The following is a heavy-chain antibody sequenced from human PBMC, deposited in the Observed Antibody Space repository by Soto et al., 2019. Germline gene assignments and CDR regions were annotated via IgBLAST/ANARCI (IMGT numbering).Heavy chain of an antibody. J-gene: IGHJ6*03. D-gene: IGHD6-6*01. CDR2: IYYSGST. CDR3: ARGLEYSSSSRVYYYYYYMDV. Sequence: SETLSLTYTVSGGSVSSGGYYWSWIRQHPGKGLEWIGYIYYSGSTYYNPSLKSRVTISVDTSKNQFSLKLSSVTAADTAVYYCARGLEYSSSSRVYYYYYYMDVWGKGTTVTVSS. CDR1: GGSVSSGGYY. V-gene: IGHV4-31*03.